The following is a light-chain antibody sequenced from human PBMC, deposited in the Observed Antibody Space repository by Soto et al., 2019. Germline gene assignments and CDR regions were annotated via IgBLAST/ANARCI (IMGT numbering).Light chain of an antibody. CDR1: SSDVGGYNY. CDR3: CSYAGSSSYV. Sequence: QSVLTQPRSVSGSPGQSVTISCTGTSSDVGGYNYASWYQQHPGKAPKLMIYTVTKRPSGVPDRFSGSKSDNTASLTISGLQADDEADYYCCSYAGSSSYVFGTGTKVTVX. V-gene: IGLV2-11*01. CDR2: TVT. J-gene: IGLJ1*01.